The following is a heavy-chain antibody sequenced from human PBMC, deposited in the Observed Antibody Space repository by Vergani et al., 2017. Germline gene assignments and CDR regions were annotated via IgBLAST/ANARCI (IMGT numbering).Heavy chain of an antibody. CDR2: IIPIFGTA. CDR1: GGTFSSYS. Sequence: QVQLVQSGAEVKKPGSSVKVSCKASGGTFSSYSISWVRQAPGQGLEWMGRIIPIFGTANYAQKFQGRVTITADESTSTAYMELSSLRSEDTAVDCCARWTGSLYGSGSYYVDYWGQGTLVTVSS. J-gene: IGHJ4*02. CDR3: ARWTGSLYGSGSYYVDY. D-gene: IGHD3-10*01. V-gene: IGHV1-69*18.